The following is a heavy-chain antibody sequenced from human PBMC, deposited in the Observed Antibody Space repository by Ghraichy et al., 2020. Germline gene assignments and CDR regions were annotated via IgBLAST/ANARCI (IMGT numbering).Heavy chain of an antibody. V-gene: IGHV3-7*04. CDR3: ARGGYSYGWIFDY. CDR1: GFTFSSYW. Sequence: GGSLRLSCAASGFTFSSYWMSWVRQAPGKGLEWVVNIKQDGSEKYYVDSVKGRFTISRDNAKNSLYLQMNSLRAEDTAVYYCARGGYSYGWIFDYWGQGTLVTVSS. CDR2: IKQDGSEK. D-gene: IGHD5-18*01. J-gene: IGHJ4*02.